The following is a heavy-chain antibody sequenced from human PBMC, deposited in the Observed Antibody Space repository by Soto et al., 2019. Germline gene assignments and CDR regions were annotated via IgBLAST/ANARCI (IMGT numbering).Heavy chain of an antibody. J-gene: IGHJ6*02. V-gene: IGHV1-69*01. D-gene: IGHD3-10*01. CDR2: IMPTVDSA. CDR3: AVSAAREIMAKKSSGMAV. Sequence: QVQLVQSGAEVKTPGSSVKVSCKASGGTLSDYAISWVRQAPGQGLEWMGGIMPTVDSANYAQNFQGRLTISADESTTTANLELSSLRSDDTAVYYCAVSAAREIMAKKSSGMAVWGQGTTVIVSS. CDR1: GGTLSDYA.